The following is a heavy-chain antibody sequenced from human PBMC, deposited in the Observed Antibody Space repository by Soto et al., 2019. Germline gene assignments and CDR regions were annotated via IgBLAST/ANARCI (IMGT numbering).Heavy chain of an antibody. D-gene: IGHD2-2*01. Sequence: GASVKVSCKASGGTFSSYAISWVRQAPGQGLEWMGGIIPIFGTANYAQKIKGRVTITADESTSTANMELSSLRSENTAVYYFAREDRDQDIGLVPAAIDAMDVWGQGTTVTVSS. V-gene: IGHV1-69*13. J-gene: IGHJ6*02. CDR1: GGTFSSYA. CDR2: IIPIFGTA. CDR3: AREDRDQDIGLVPAAIDAMDV.